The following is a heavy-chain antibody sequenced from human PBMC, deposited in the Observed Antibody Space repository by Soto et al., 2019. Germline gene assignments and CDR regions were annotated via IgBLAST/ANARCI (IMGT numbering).Heavy chain of an antibody. CDR2: TYYRSKWYN. D-gene: IGHD6-19*01. V-gene: IGHV6-1*01. Sequence: SQTLSLTCAISGDSVSDNSAAWNWIRQSPSRGLEWLGRTYYRSKWYNDYAVSVKSRITVTPDTSKNQFSLHLNSVTPEDTAVYYCASGGGVYSSGWYYFDYWGQGTLVTVSS. CDR3: ASGGGVYSSGWYYFDY. J-gene: IGHJ4*02. CDR1: GDSVSDNSAA.